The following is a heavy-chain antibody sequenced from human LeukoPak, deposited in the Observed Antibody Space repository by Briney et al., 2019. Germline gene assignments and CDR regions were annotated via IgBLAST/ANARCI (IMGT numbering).Heavy chain of an antibody. CDR1: GGSISSGGYS. CDR3: ARERNYGFDY. J-gene: IGHJ4*02. Sequence: SETLSLTCAVSGGSISSGGYSWSWIRQPPGKGLEWIGYIYHSGSTYYNPSLKSRVTISVDRSKNQFSLKLSSVTAADTAVYYCARERNYGFDYWGQGTLVTVSS. CDR2: IYHSGST. V-gene: IGHV4-30-2*01. D-gene: IGHD1-7*01.